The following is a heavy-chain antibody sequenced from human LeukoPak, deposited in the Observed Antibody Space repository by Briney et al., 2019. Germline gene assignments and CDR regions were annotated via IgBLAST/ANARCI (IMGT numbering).Heavy chain of an antibody. CDR3: ARDFWEPDNAFDI. Sequence: VASVKVSRKASGYTFTSYGISWVRQAPGQGLEWMGWISAYNGNTNYAQKLQGRVTMTTDTSTSTAYMELRSLRSDDTAVYYCARDFWEPDNAFDIWGQGTMVTVSS. J-gene: IGHJ3*02. V-gene: IGHV1-18*01. D-gene: IGHD1-14*01. CDR2: ISAYNGNT. CDR1: GYTFTSYG.